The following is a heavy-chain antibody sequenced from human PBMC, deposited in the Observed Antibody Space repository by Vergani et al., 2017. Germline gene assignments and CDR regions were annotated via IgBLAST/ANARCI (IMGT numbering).Heavy chain of an antibody. D-gene: IGHD3-22*01. Sequence: EVQLLESGGNLVQPGGSLRLSCAASGFTFTNFAMTWVRQAPGEGLDWVSGISGSGGFTYYADSVKGRFTISRDNSKNTMFLQMNNLRAEDTAVYYCAKDNVPGYYDSSGYCDYWDQGTLVTVSS. V-gene: IGHV3-23*01. CDR3: AKDNVPGYYDSSGYCDY. J-gene: IGHJ4*02. CDR1: GFTFTNFA. CDR2: ISGSGGFT.